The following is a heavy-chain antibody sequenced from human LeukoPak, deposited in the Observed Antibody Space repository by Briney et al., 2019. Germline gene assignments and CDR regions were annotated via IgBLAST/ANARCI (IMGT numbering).Heavy chain of an antibody. CDR1: GFDFSEHY. Sequence: PGGSLRLSCAASGFDFSEHYMDWFRQAPGKGLEWVSIIYSGGSTYYADSVKGRFTISRDNSENTLYLQMNSLRGEDTAVYYCARVGSYKFDYWGQGTLVTVSS. CDR2: IYSGGST. D-gene: IGHD5-24*01. V-gene: IGHV3-53*01. J-gene: IGHJ4*02. CDR3: ARVGSYKFDY.